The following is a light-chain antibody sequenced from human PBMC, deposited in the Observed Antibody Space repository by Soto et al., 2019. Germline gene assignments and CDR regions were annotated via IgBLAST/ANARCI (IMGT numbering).Light chain of an antibody. Sequence: EIVMTQSPATLSVSPGERATHSCRASQSVSSNLAWYQQKPGQAPRLLIYDASTRATGIPARFSGSGSGTEFTLTISSLQSEDFAIYYCQQYNNWPFTFGGGTKVEVK. J-gene: IGKJ4*01. CDR3: QQYNNWPFT. CDR2: DAS. V-gene: IGKV3-15*01. CDR1: QSVSSN.